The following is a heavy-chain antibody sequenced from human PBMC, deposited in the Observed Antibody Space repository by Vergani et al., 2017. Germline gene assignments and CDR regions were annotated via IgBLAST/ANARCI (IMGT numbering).Heavy chain of an antibody. CDR1: GFTFSSYS. J-gene: IGHJ4*02. CDR3: ARDLFYYDSSGYYSGFFDY. V-gene: IGHV3-21*01. Sequence: EVQLVKSGGGLVKPGGSLRLSCAASGFTFSSYSMNWVRQAPGKGLEWVSSISSSSSYIYYADSVKGRFTISRDNAKNSLYLQMNSLRAEDTAVYYCARDLFYYDSSGYYSGFFDYWGQGTLVTVSS. D-gene: IGHD3-22*01. CDR2: ISSSSSYI.